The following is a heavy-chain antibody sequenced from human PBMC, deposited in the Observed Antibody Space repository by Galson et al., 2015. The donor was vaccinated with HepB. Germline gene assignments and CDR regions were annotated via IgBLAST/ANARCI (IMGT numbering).Heavy chain of an antibody. J-gene: IGHJ6*02. D-gene: IGHD6-19*01. CDR3: ARRGAEQWLLDYYYGMDV. V-gene: IGHV7-4-1*02. Sequence: SVKVSCKASGYTFTSYAMNWVRQAPGQGLEWMGWINTNTGNPTYAQGFTGRFVFSLDTSVSTAYLQISSLKAEDTAVYYCARRGAEQWLLDYYYGMDVWGQGTTVTVSS. CDR2: INTNTGNP. CDR1: GYTFTSYA.